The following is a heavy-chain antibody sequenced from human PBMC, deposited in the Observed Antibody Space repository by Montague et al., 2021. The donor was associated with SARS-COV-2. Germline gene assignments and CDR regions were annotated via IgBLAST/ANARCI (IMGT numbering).Heavy chain of an antibody. V-gene: IGHV3-30*04. CDR1: GFTFSSYA. CDR3: AREGRYFDWLLNYYYCGMDV. J-gene: IGHJ6*02. CDR2: ISYDGSNK. Sequence: SLGLSCAASGFTFSSYAMHWVRQAPGKGLEWVAVISYDGSNKYYVDSVKGRFTISRDNSKNTLYLQMNSLRAEDTAVYYCAREGRYFDWLLNYYYCGMDVWGQGTTVTVSS. D-gene: IGHD3-9*01.